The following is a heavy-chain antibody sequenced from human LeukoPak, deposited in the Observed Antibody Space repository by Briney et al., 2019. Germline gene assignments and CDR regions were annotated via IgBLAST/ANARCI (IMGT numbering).Heavy chain of an antibody. V-gene: IGHV3-9*03. Sequence: PGGSLRLSCAASGFTFDDYAMHWVRQAPGKGLEWASGISWNSGSIGYADSVKGRFTISRDNAKNSLYLQMNSLRAEDMALYYCAKAGCSGYYFDAFDIWGQGTMVTVSS. CDR2: ISWNSGSI. CDR3: AKAGCSGYYFDAFDI. J-gene: IGHJ3*02. CDR1: GFTFDDYA. D-gene: IGHD3-22*01.